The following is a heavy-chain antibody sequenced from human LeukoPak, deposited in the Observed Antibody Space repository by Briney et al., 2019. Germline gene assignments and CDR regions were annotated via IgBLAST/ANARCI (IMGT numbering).Heavy chain of an antibody. CDR3: ARDGSYFSIDY. CDR1: GGSISSYC. Sequence: SETLSLTCTVSGGSISSYCWSWIRQPAGKGLEWIGRIYTSGSTNYNPSLKSRVTMSIDTSKNQFSLKLSSVTAADTAVYYCARDGSYFSIDYWGQGTLVTVSS. V-gene: IGHV4-4*07. J-gene: IGHJ4*02. CDR2: IYTSGST. D-gene: IGHD1-26*01.